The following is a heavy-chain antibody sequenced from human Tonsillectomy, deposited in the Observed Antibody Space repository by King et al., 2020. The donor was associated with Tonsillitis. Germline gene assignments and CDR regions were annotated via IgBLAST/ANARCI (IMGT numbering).Heavy chain of an antibody. CDR2: MSFDGSNE. Sequence: VQLVESGGGVVQPGRSLRLSCAASGFIFRNYGMHWVRQAPGKGLEWLALMSFDGSNEYYAASVKGRFSISRDNSQNTLYLQMNSLRADDTAVYYCAREWHGGSFNPDYWGQGTLVTVPS. CDR1: GFIFRNYG. CDR3: AREWHGGSFNPDY. V-gene: IGHV3-30*04. D-gene: IGHD1-26*01. J-gene: IGHJ4*02.